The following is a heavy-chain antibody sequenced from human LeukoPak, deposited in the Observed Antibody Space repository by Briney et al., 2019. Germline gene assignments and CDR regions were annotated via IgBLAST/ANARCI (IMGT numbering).Heavy chain of an antibody. D-gene: IGHD3-22*01. Sequence: SETLSLTCTVSGGSISSYYWTWIRLPPGKGLEWIGYIYYTGATYYNPSLKSRVTISVDTSKNQFSLKLSSVTAADTAVYYCARYYYDSSGYFDYWGQGTLVTVSS. CDR1: GGSISSYY. CDR2: IYYTGAT. CDR3: ARYYYDSSGYFDY. J-gene: IGHJ4*02. V-gene: IGHV4-59*08.